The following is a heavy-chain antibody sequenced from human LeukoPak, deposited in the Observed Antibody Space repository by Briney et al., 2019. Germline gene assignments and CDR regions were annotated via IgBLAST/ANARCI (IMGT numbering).Heavy chain of an antibody. V-gene: IGHV3-7*01. D-gene: IGHD2-2*01. CDR2: IKQDGSEK. CDR3: ARDEGYCSSTSCYLLDY. J-gene: IGHJ4*02. CDR1: GFTFSSYW. Sequence: GGSLRLSCAASGFTFSSYWMSWVSQAPGKGLEWVANIKQDGSEKYYVDSVKGRFTISRDNAKNSLYLQMNSLRAEDTAVYYCARDEGYCSSTSCYLLDYWGQGTQVTVSS.